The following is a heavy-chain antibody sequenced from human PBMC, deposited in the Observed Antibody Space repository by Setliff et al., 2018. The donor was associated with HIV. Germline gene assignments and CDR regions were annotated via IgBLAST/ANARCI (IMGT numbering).Heavy chain of an antibody. Sequence: PSETLSLTCSVSGGSISSGSYYWDWIRQPPGKGLEWIGTIYHSGSPSYNPSLKSRITISLDTSKNHFSLRLTSVTAADTAVYYCATRPTYCSSTSCFVYWGQGALVTVSS. D-gene: IGHD2-2*01. J-gene: IGHJ4*02. CDR1: GGSISSGSYY. V-gene: IGHV4-39*02. CDR2: IYHSGSP. CDR3: ATRPTYCSSTSCFVY.